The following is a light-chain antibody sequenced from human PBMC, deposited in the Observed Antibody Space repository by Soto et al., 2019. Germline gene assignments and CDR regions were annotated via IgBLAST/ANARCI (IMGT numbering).Light chain of an antibody. CDR2: GAS. Sequence: EIVLTQSPGTLSLSPGERATLSCRASQSVSSTYLAWYQQKPGQAPRLLIYGASSRATGIPDGFSGSGSGTDFTLTIRRLEPEAFAVYYCQQYDSSRLFGGGTKVDIK. CDR3: QQYDSSRL. CDR1: QSVSSTY. J-gene: IGKJ4*01. V-gene: IGKV3-20*01.